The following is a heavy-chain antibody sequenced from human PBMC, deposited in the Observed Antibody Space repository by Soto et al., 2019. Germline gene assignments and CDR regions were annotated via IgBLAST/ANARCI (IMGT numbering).Heavy chain of an antibody. V-gene: IGHV3-30*18. Sequence: GGSLRLSCAASGFTFSSYGMHWVRQAPGKGLEWVAVISYDGSNKYYADSVKGRFTISRDNSKNTLYLQMNSLRAEDTAVYYCAKEKDSSGYYYRAKLDAFDIWGQGTMVTVSS. CDR1: GFTFSSYG. J-gene: IGHJ3*02. CDR3: AKEKDSSGYYYRAKLDAFDI. D-gene: IGHD3-22*01. CDR2: ISYDGSNK.